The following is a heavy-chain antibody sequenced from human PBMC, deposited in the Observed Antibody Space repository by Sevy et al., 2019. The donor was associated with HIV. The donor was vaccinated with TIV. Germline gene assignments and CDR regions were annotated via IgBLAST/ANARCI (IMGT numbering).Heavy chain of an antibody. CDR1: GFTPSTYG. V-gene: IGHV3-33*01. Sequence: GGSLRLSCAASGFTPSTYGMHWVRQAPGKGLEWVAVIGYDGSNKCNADSVKGRFTISRDNSKNTQFLQMDSLRAEDTAVYYCARDPRMYGDYLPAYLDSWGQGTLVTVSS. D-gene: IGHD2-8*01. J-gene: IGHJ4*02. CDR3: ARDPRMYGDYLPAYLDS. CDR2: IGYDGSNK.